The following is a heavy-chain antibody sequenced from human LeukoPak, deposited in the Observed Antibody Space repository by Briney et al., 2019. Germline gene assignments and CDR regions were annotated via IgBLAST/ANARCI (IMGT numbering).Heavy chain of an antibody. Sequence: KSGGSLRLSCEASGFTFSDYYMSWIRQAPGKGLEWVSYISSSGSTIYYADSVKGRFTISRDNAKNSLYLQMNSLRAEDTAVYYCARGLTHRVPYYFDYWGQGTLVTVSS. V-gene: IGHV3-11*01. CDR3: ARGLTHRVPYYFDY. CDR1: GFTFSDYY. D-gene: IGHD4-23*01. J-gene: IGHJ4*02. CDR2: ISSSGSTI.